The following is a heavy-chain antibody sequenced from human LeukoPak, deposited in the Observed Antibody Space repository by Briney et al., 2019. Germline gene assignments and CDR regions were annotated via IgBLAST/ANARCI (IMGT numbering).Heavy chain of an antibody. CDR2: IYYSGST. CDR1: GGSISSYY. D-gene: IGHD3-22*01. J-gene: IGHJ6*03. V-gene: IGHV4-59*01. Sequence: PTETLSLTCTVSGGSISSYYWSWIRQPPGKGLEWIGYIYYSGSTNYNHSLKSRVTISVDTSKNQFSLKLSSVTAADTAVSYCARVYYDSSGYPEIYYYYYMDVWGKGTTVTVSS. CDR3: ARVYYDSSGYPEIYYYYYMDV.